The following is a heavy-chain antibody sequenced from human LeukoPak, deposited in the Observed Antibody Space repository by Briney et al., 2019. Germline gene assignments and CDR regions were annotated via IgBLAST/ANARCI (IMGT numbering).Heavy chain of an antibody. CDR2: IKQDESEK. CDR3: ARDGCSGGTCYSFYYYYYGMDV. V-gene: IGHV3-7*01. J-gene: IGHJ6*02. D-gene: IGHD2-15*01. Sequence: GGSLRLSCAASGFTFSSFWMSWVRQAPGKGLEWVANIKQDESEKYYVDSVKGRFTISRDNAKNSLYLQMNSLRAEDTAVYYCARDGCSGGTCYSFYYYYYGMDVWGQGTTVTVSS. CDR1: GFTFSSFW.